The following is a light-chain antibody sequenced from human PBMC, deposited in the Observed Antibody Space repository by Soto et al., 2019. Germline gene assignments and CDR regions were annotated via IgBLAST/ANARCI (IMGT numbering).Light chain of an antibody. Sequence: QPVLTQPPSASGTPGQRVTISCSGSSSNIGSNTVNWYQQLPGTAPKRLIYSNNQRPSVVPDRFSGSKSGTSASLALSGLQSEDEADYYCAAWDDSLNGPVFGGGTKLTVL. CDR2: SNN. V-gene: IGLV1-44*01. J-gene: IGLJ3*02. CDR3: AAWDDSLNGPV. CDR1: SSNIGSNT.